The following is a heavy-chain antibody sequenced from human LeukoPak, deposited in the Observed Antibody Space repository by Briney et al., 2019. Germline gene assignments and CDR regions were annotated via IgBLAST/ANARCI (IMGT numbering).Heavy chain of an antibody. J-gene: IGHJ4*02. CDR3: ARDSVSGDPGY. CDR1: GFTFSSYG. D-gene: IGHD7-27*01. CDR2: IWYDGSNK. Sequence: GGSLRLSCAASGFTFSSYGMHWVRQAPGKGLEWVAVIWYDGSNKYYADSVKGRFTISRDNSKNTLYLQMNSLRAEDTAVYYCARDSVSGDPGYWGQGTLVTVSS. V-gene: IGHV3-33*01.